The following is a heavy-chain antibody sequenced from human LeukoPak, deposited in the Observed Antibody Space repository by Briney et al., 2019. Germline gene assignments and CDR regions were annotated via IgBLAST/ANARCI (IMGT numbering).Heavy chain of an antibody. D-gene: IGHD5-18*01. J-gene: IGHJ4*02. CDR1: GASFSSGSYY. CDR3: ARGSRGYSYG. V-gene: IGHV4-61*01. Sequence: SETLSLTCTVSGASFSSGSYYWSWIRQPPGKGLEWIGYIYYSGSTNYNPSLKSRVTISVDTSKNQFSLKLSSVTAADTAVYYCARGSRGYSYGWGQGTLVTVSS. CDR2: IYYSGST.